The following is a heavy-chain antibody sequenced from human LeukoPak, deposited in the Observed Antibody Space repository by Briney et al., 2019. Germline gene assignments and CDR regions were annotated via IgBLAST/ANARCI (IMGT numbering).Heavy chain of an antibody. CDR3: TRDAIDGAKRY. V-gene: IGHV4-34*01. CDR1: GGSFSGYY. CDR2: INHSGST. J-gene: IGHJ4*02. D-gene: IGHD3-3*01. Sequence: SETLSLTCAVYGGSFSGYYWSWIRQPPGKGLEWIGEINHSGSTNYNPSLKSRVTISVDTSKNQFSLRLSSVTAADTAVYYCTRDAIDGAKRYWGQGTLVTVSS.